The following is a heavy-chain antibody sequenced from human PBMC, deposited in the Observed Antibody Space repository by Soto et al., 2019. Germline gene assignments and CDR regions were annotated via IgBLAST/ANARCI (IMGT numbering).Heavy chain of an antibody. D-gene: IGHD3-10*01. CDR1: GFTFNGSA. CDR3: CYGSGGCDY. Sequence: SVKVSCKASGFTFNGSAVQWVRQARGQRLEWIGWIVVGSDNTDYAQKFQERITITSDMSTSTAYMELSSLRSEDTAVYYCCYGSGGCDYWGLGTLVTVSS. CDR2: IVVGSDNT. V-gene: IGHV1-58*01. J-gene: IGHJ4*02.